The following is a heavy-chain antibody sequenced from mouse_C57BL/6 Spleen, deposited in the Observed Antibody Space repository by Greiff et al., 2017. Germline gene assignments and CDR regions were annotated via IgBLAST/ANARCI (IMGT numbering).Heavy chain of an antibody. Sequence: QVQLQQSGPELVKPGASVKISCKASGYAFSGSWMNWVKQRPGKGLEWIGRIYPGDGDTNYNGKFKGKATLTADKSSSTAYMQLSSLTSEDSAVYFCARSGDGYYYYAMDYWGQGTSVTVSS. CDR3: ARSGDGYYYYAMDY. D-gene: IGHD2-3*01. CDR2: IYPGDGDT. V-gene: IGHV1-82*01. CDR1: GYAFSGSW. J-gene: IGHJ4*01.